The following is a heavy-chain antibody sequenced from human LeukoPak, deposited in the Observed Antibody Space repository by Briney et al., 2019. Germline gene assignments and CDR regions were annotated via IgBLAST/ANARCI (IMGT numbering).Heavy chain of an antibody. CDR1: GFTISSYA. V-gene: IGHV3-23*01. D-gene: IGHD1-26*01. J-gene: IGHJ4*02. CDR3: AKDPPGSYYRWFRPENHDY. Sequence: GGSLRLSCAASGFTISSYAMIWLRQAPGKGLMGVSDISGSSGSTYYADSVKGRFTISRDNSKNSLYLQMNSLRAEDAAVYYCAKDPPGSYYRWFRPENHDYWGQGTLVTVSS. CDR2: ISGSSGST.